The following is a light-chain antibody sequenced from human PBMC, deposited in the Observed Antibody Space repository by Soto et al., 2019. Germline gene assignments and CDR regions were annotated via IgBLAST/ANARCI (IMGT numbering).Light chain of an antibody. V-gene: IGLV4-69*01. J-gene: IGLJ2*01. CDR2: LNSDGSH. CDR1: SGHTTYA. Sequence: QSVLTQSPSASASLGASVKLTCTLSSGHTTYAIAWHQQQPEKGPRYLMNLNSDGSHSKGDGFPDRFSGSSSGAERYLTISSLQSEDEADYYCQTWGTGPLVFGGGTKLTVL. CDR3: QTWGTGPLV.